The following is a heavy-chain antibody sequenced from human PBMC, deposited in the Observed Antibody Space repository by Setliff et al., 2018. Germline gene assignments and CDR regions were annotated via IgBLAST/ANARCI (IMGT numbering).Heavy chain of an antibody. CDR2: IYTSGST. V-gene: IGHV4-4*07. J-gene: IGHJ5*02. CDR1: GGSITSHY. CDR3: ARGAPGWELLSWFDP. Sequence: SETLSLTCSVSGGSITSHYWSWIRQPAGKGLEWIGHIYTSGSTNYNPSLKSRVTISVDTSKNQFSLKLSSVTAADTAVYYCARGAPGWELLSWFDPWGQGTLVTVSS. D-gene: IGHD1-26*01.